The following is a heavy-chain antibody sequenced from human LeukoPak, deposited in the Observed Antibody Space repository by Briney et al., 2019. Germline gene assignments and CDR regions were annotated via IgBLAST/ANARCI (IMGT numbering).Heavy chain of an antibody. V-gene: IGHV5-51*01. J-gene: IGHJ4*02. D-gene: IGHD6-19*01. CDR2: IYPGDSDT. CDR3: ARQGIAVAEIDY. CDR1: GSSFSNYW. Sequence: GESLKISCQGSGSSFSNYWIGWVRQLPGKGPEWMGIIYPGDSDTRYRPSFQGQVTISADKSISTAYLQWSSLKASDTAMYYCARQGIAVAEIDYWGQGTLVTVSS.